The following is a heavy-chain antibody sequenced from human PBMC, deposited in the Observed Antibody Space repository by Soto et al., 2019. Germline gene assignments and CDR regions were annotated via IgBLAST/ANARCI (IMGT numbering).Heavy chain of an antibody. CDR1: GYTFTSYG. D-gene: IGHD3-10*01. J-gene: IGHJ3*02. Sequence: GASVKVSCKASGYTFTSYGISWVRQAPGQGLEWMGWISAYNGNTNYAQKLQGRVTMTTDTSTSTAYMELRSLRSDDTAVYYCARSRSTMVRGVKGKDAFDIWGQGKMVTVSS. CDR3: ARSRSTMVRGVKGKDAFDI. V-gene: IGHV1-18*01. CDR2: ISAYNGNT.